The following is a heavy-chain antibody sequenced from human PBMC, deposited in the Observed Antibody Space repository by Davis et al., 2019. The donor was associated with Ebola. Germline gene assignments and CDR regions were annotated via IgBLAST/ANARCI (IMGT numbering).Heavy chain of an antibody. Sequence: GESLKISCAASGFTVSSNYMSWVRQAPGKGLEWVSVIYSGGSTYYADSVKGRFTISRDNAKNLLYLQMSSLRAEDTAMYYCARGSRRGYSYGFVWGQGALVTVSS. D-gene: IGHD5-18*01. CDR3: ARGSRRGYSYGFV. CDR1: GFTVSSNY. V-gene: IGHV3-66*01. J-gene: IGHJ4*02. CDR2: IYSGGST.